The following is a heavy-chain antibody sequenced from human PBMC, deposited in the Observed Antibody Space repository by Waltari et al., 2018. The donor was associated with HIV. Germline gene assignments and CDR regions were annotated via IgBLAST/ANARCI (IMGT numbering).Heavy chain of an antibody. CDR3: AREPPYGDNQELDHDY. J-gene: IGHJ4*02. Sequence: QVQLQESGPGLVKPSETLSLTCAVSGYSISSGYYWGWIRQPPGKGLEWIGSIYHSGSTDDNPALKSGVTISVDTTKNPFALKLSSVTAADTAVYYCAREPPYGDNQELDHDYWGQGTLVTVSS. V-gene: IGHV4-38-2*02. CDR2: IYHSGST. CDR1: GYSISSGYY. D-gene: IGHD4-17*01.